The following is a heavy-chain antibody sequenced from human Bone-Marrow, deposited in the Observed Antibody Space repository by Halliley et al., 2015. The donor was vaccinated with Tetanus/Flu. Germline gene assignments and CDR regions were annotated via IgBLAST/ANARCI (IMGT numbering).Heavy chain of an antibody. J-gene: IGHJ4*02. CDR1: GYTFTSYH. D-gene: IGHD2-8*01. V-gene: IGHV1-8*01. Sequence: QVQLVQSGAEVKKPGASVKVSCKASGYTFTSYHINWVRQATGQGLEWMGWMNPNGNTGYQQKFQGRVTMTSDTSISTAYMELSSLRSEDTAVYYCARGGYCSNGVCSFDYWGQGTLVPVSS. CDR3: ARGGYCSNGVCSFDY. CDR2: MNPNGNT.